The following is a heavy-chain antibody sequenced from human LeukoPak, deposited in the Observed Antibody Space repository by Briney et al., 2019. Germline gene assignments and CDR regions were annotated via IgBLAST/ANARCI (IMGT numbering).Heavy chain of an antibody. J-gene: IGHJ4*02. CDR1: GFTFNGYG. CDR3: TTDGVGVEGATYDN. CDR2: IKAKAHGGTI. Sequence: PGGSLRLSCAVSGFTFNGYGMHWVRQAPGKGLEWVGRIKAKAHGGTIEYAAPVKGRFTISRDDSKNTLYLQMNSLKTEDTAVYYCTTDGVGVEGATYDNWGQGTLVSVSS. D-gene: IGHD1-26*01. V-gene: IGHV3-15*01.